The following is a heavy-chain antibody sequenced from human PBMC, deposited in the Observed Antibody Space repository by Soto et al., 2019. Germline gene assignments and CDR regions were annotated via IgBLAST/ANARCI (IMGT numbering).Heavy chain of an antibody. Sequence: GASVKVSCKASGYTFTGYYMHWVRQAPGQGLEWMGWINPNSGGTNYAQKFQGWVTMTRDTSTSTAYMELSSLRSEDTAVYYCARSRANYYDSRGYYYSTFAYWGQGTLVPVSS. CDR2: INPNSGGT. CDR3: ARSRANYYDSRGYYYSTFAY. V-gene: IGHV1-2*04. J-gene: IGHJ4*02. D-gene: IGHD3-22*01. CDR1: GYTFTGYY.